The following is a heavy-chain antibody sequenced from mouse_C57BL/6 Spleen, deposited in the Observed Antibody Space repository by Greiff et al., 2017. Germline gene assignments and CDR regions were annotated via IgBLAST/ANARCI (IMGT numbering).Heavy chain of an antibody. CDR1: GYTFTSYW. CDR2: IYPSDSAT. D-gene: IGHD4-1*01. V-gene: IGHV1-61*01. CDR3: ARYWAYAMDY. Sequence: QVQLQQPGAELVRPGSSVKLSCKASGYTFTSYWMDWVKQRPGQGLEWIGNIYPSDSATHYNQKFKDKATLTVDKSSSTAYMQLSSLTSEDSAVYYCARYWAYAMDYWGQGTSVTVAS. J-gene: IGHJ4*01.